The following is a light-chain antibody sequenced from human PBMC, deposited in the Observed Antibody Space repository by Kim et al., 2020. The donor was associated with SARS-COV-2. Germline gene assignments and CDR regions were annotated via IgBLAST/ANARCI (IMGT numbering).Light chain of an antibody. CDR1: GLRSYY. V-gene: IGLV3-19*01. J-gene: IGLJ2*01. CDR2: GKN. CDR3: NSRVSNDNVV. Sequence: SSELTQDPAVSVALVQTVRITCQGDGLRSYYATWYQQKPGQATIRVIYGKNNRPSGIPDRFSGSSSGNTASLTITGTQAGEEADYYCNSRVSNDNVVFGGGTRLTVL.